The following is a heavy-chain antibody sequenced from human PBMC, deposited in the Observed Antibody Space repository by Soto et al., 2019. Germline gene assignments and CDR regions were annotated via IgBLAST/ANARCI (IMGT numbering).Heavy chain of an antibody. Sequence: PSETLSLTCTVSGGSISSGGYYWSWIRQHPGKGLEWIGYIYYSGSTYYNPSLKSRVTISVDTSKNQFSLKLSSVTAADTAVYYCARVGPYGDYSGGVYNWFDPWGQGTLVTV. CDR3: ARVGPYGDYSGGVYNWFDP. CDR2: IYYSGST. J-gene: IGHJ5*02. CDR1: GGSISSGGYY. V-gene: IGHV4-31*03. D-gene: IGHD4-17*01.